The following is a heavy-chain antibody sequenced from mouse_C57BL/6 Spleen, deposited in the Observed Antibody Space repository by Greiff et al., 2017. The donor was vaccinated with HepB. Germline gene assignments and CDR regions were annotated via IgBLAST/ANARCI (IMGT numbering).Heavy chain of an antibody. Sequence: VQLQQPGAELVRPGSSVKLSCKASGYTFTSYWMHWVKQRPIQGLEWIGNIDPSDSETHYNQKFKDKATLTVDKSSSTAYMQLSSLTSEDSAVYYCAREGAYYSKSLAYWGQGTLVTVSA. CDR2: IDPSDSET. V-gene: IGHV1-52*01. D-gene: IGHD2-5*01. CDR3: AREGAYYSKSLAY. J-gene: IGHJ3*01. CDR1: GYTFTSYW.